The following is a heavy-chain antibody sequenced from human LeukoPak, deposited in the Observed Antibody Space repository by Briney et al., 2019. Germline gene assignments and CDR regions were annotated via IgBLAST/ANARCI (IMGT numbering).Heavy chain of an antibody. J-gene: IGHJ4*02. CDR3: ARDPYSSRHLDY. D-gene: IGHD6-13*01. CDR1: GFTFSSYG. Sequence: GRSLRLSCAASGFTFSSYGMHWVRQAPGKGLEWVANIKQDGSEKYYVDSVKGRFTISRDNAKNSLYLQMNSLRAEDTAVYYCARDPYSSRHLDYWGQGTLVTVSS. CDR2: IKQDGSEK. V-gene: IGHV3-7*01.